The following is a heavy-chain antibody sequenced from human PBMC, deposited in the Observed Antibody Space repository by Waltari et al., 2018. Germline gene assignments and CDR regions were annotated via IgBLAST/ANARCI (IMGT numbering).Heavy chain of an antibody. CDR1: GGSFSGYY. CDR3: ARGDNGFRNYYGSGSYYKGIDY. J-gene: IGHJ4*02. D-gene: IGHD3-10*01. Sequence: QVQLQQWGAGLLKPSETLSLTCAVYGGSFSGYYWSWIRKPPGKGLEGIGEINHSGSTNYNPSLKSRVTISVDTSKNQFSLKLSSVTAADTAVYYCARGDNGFRNYYGSGSYYKGIDYWGQGTLVTVSS. CDR2: INHSGST. V-gene: IGHV4-34*01.